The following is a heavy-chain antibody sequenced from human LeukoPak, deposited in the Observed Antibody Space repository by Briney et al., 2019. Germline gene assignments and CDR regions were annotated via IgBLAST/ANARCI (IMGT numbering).Heavy chain of an antibody. J-gene: IGHJ4*02. D-gene: IGHD3-16*02. V-gene: IGHV3-33*01. CDR1: GFTFSSYG. CDR3: ARDSLFLDMITFGGVIAQGPLDY. CDR2: IWYDGSNK. Sequence: GRSLRLSCAASGFTFSSYGMHWVRQAAGKGLEWVAVIWYDGSNKYYADSVKGRFTISRDNSKSTLYLQMNSLRAEDTAVYYCARDSLFLDMITFGGVIAQGPLDYWGQGTLVTVSS.